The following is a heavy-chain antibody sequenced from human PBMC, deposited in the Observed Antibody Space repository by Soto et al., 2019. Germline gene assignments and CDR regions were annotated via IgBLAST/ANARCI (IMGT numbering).Heavy chain of an antibody. CDR2: IHQSGDT. D-gene: IGHD3-16*01. V-gene: IGHV4-4*02. CDR3: ATRTSVFGIVTLY. CDR1: GDSVSNGNW. J-gene: IGHJ4*02. Sequence: QVQLKESGPGLVTPWGTLSLTCAVSGDSVSNGNWWCWVRQPPGRGLEWVGEIHQSGDTNYNPSLKSRVTVSADRSHNQYSLRLNSVTAEDTAMYYCATRTSVFGIVTLYWGQGILVTVSS.